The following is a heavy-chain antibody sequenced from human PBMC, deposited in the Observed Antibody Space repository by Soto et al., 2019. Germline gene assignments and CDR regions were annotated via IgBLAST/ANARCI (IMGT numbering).Heavy chain of an antibody. CDR1: SGSISSGDYC. V-gene: IGHV4-30-4*01. J-gene: IGHJ6*02. Sequence: PSKTLSLTCTVSSGSISSGDYCWSWIRQSPGRGLEWIAYIYYSGITYYNPSLKSRVTISVDTSKKQIYLKLNSVTAADTAVYYCERGSVATRQSYYYYYGMDVWGHGTTV. CDR2: IYYSGIT. CDR3: ERGSVATRQSYYYYYGMDV. D-gene: IGHD5-12*01.